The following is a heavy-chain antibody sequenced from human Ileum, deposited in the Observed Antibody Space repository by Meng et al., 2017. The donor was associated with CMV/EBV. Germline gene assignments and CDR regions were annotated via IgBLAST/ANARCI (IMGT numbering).Heavy chain of an antibody. D-gene: IGHD3-22*01. CDR2: ITYSGTT. V-gene: IGHV4-39*07. Sequence: LRRPRSGPGLVNPSETPSLTCTVSGDSISSGDYFWGWIRQPPKGLEWVASITYSGTTYYNPSLKSRVTMSVDTSKNQFSLKLSSVTAADTAVYYCVRASITMIDYWGQGTLVTVSS. CDR3: VRASITMIDY. J-gene: IGHJ4*02. CDR1: GDSISSGDYF.